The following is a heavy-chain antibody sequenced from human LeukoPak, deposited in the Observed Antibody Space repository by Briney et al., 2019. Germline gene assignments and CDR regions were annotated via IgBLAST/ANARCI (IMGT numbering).Heavy chain of an antibody. CDR3: MREEVRGEDSGDY. CDR1: GFTFSNYG. V-gene: IGHV3-33*01. CDR2: IWHDGSTK. J-gene: IGHJ4*02. Sequence: GGSLRLSCAASGFTFSNYGMRWVRQAPGKGLEWVAVIWHDGSTKYYGDSVKGRFTISRDNSINPLFLQMKSLRAEDTAVYYCMREEVRGEDSGDYWGQGTLVTVSS. D-gene: IGHD3-10*01.